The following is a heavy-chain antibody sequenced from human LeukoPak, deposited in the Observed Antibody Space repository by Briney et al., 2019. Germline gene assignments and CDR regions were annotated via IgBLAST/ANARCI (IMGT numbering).Heavy chain of an antibody. CDR1: GGSISSYY. CDR2: IYYSGST. J-gene: IGHJ4*02. V-gene: IGHV4-59*01. CDR3: ARVTGYMIEDYFDY. Sequence: SETLSLTCTVSGGSISSYYWSWIRQPPGKGLEWIGYIYYSGSTNYNPSLKSRVTISVETSKNQFSLKLRSVTAADTAVYYCARVTGYMIEDYFDYWGQGTLVTVSS. D-gene: IGHD3-22*01.